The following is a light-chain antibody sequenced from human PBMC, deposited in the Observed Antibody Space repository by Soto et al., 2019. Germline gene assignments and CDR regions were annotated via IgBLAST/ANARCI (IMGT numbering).Light chain of an antibody. CDR1: QDITNY. J-gene: IGKJ4*01. V-gene: IGKV1-9*01. CDR3: QQLNAYPHS. CDR2: GAS. Sequence: DIQLTQSPSFLSASVGHRVTITCRASQDITNYLAWYLQKPGKAPKLLIYGASTLQRGVPSRFSGSGSGTEFTLTVSSLQPEDFATYYCQQLNAYPHSFGGGTTVDIK.